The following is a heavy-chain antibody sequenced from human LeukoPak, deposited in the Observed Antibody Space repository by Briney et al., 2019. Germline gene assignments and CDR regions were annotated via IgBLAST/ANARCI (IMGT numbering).Heavy chain of an antibody. Sequence: TSETLSLTCTVSGGSISSYYWNWIRQPAGKGLDWIGRIYTSGSTNYNPSLKSRVTMSVDTSKNQFSLKLTSVTAADTAVYYCARGRWRAAVGICWFDPWGQGTLVTVSS. J-gene: IGHJ5*02. V-gene: IGHV4-4*07. CDR2: IYTSGST. CDR1: GGSISSYY. CDR3: ARGRWRAAVGICWFDP. D-gene: IGHD6-13*01.